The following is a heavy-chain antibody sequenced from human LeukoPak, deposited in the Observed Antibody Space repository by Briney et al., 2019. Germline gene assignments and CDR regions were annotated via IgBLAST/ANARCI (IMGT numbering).Heavy chain of an antibody. CDR3: AREVGGVLLWFGELLPGYGMDV. CDR1: GFTFSSYE. Sequence: GGSLRLSCAASGFTFSSYEMNWVRQAPGKGLXXXXXXXXXXXXXXYADSVKGRFTISRDNSKNTLYLQMNSLRAEDTAVYYCAREVGGVLLWFGELLPGYGMDVWGQGTTVTVSS. J-gene: IGHJ6*02. D-gene: IGHD3-10*01. CDR2: XXXXXXXX. V-gene: IGHV3-30*07.